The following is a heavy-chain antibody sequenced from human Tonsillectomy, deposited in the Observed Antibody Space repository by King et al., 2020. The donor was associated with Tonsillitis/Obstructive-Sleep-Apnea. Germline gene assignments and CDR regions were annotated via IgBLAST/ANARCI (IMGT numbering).Heavy chain of an antibody. CDR2: INWSGGST. D-gene: IGHD4-17*01. CDR1: GFTFDDYG. Sequence: VQLVESGGRVVRPGGSLRLSCAASGFTFDDYGMSWVRQAPGKGLEWVSGINWSGGSTGYVDSVMGRFTISRDNAKESLYLQMNSLRAEDTALYYCARAQTVTTNRPFDYWGQGTLVTVSS. CDR3: ARAQTVTTNRPFDY. J-gene: IGHJ4*02. V-gene: IGHV3-20*04.